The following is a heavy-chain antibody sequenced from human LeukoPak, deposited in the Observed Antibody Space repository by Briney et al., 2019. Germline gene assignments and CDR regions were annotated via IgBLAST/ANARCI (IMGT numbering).Heavy chain of an antibody. CDR2: IWYDGSNK. J-gene: IGHJ5*02. D-gene: IGHD3-3*01. Sequence: TGRSLRLSCAASGFTFSSYGMHWVRQAPGKGLERVAVIWYDGSNKYYADSVKGRFTISRDNSKNTLYLQMNSLRAEDTAVYYCAKGGHNYDFWSGNLDPWGQGTLVTVSS. CDR1: GFTFSSYG. CDR3: AKGGHNYDFWSGNLDP. V-gene: IGHV3-33*06.